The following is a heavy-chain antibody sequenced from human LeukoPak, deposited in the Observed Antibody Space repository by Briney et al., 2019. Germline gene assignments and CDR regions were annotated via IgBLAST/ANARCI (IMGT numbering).Heavy chain of an antibody. V-gene: IGHV1-69*04. CDR3: ARASDSSGWYGRSDY. D-gene: IGHD6-19*01. CDR2: IIPVLGIA. J-gene: IGHJ4*02. Sequence: SVKVSCKASGYTFTGYYMHWVRHAPGQGLEWRGRIIPVLGIANYAQKFQGRVTITADKSTSTAYMELSSLRSEDTAVYYCARASDSSGWYGRSDYWGQGTLVTVSS. CDR1: GYTFTGYY.